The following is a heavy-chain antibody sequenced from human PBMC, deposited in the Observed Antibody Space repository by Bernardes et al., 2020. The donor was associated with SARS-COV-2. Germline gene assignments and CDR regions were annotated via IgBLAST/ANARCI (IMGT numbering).Heavy chain of an antibody. J-gene: IGHJ4*02. D-gene: IGHD1-26*01. CDR3: ANSGSYYMPIDY. V-gene: IGHV3-30*18. CDR1: GFTFSSYG. CDR2: ISYDGSNK. Sequence: GGSLRLSCAASGFTFSSYGMHWVRQAPGKGLEWVAVISYDGSNKYYADSVKGRFTISRDNSKNTLYLQMNSLRAEDTAVYYCANSGSYYMPIDYWGQGTLVTVSS.